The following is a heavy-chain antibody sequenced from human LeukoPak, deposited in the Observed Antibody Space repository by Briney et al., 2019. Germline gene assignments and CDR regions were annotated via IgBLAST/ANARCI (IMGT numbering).Heavy chain of an antibody. CDR2: INHSPST. J-gene: IGHJ6*02. Sequence: SETLSLTCXXYGGSFSGYYWSWIRQPPGKGVEWIGEINHSPSTTYNPSLKSRVTISLDTSKTQFSLKLSSVTAADTAVYYCARTKTTSPLYYGMDVWGQGTTVTVSS. V-gene: IGHV4-34*01. CDR1: GGSFSGYY. D-gene: IGHD1-7*01. CDR3: ARTKTTSPLYYGMDV.